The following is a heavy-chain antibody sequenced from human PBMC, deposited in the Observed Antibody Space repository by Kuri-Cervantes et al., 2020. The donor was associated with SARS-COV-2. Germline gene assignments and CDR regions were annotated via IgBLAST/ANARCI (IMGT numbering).Heavy chain of an antibody. V-gene: IGHV3-74*03. CDR3: VRDGDHWNFDY. Sequence: GESLKISCAASGFTFSHYWMHWVRQIPGKGLVWVARISPDGTSTLFADSVRGRFTISRDNAKNMLFLQMNSLRAEDTAVYYCVRDGDHWNFDYWGQETLVTVSS. CDR2: ISPDGTST. J-gene: IGHJ4*02. D-gene: IGHD1-1*01. CDR1: GFTFSHYW.